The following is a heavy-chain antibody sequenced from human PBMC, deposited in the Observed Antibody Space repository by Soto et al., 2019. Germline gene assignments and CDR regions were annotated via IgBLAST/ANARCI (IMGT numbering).Heavy chain of an antibody. J-gene: IGHJ4*02. CDR3: ARVPNQNKYYFDS. Sequence: QVQLQQWRAGLLKPSETLSLTCAVYGESFSGYYWSWIRQPPGKGLEWVGEINHSGSTHYNPSLKSRDDVSVDTSKNHFSLKLSSVTAADTAVYYCARVPNQNKYYFDSWGQGTLVTVCS. CDR1: GESFSGYY. V-gene: IGHV4-34*01. CDR2: INHSGST.